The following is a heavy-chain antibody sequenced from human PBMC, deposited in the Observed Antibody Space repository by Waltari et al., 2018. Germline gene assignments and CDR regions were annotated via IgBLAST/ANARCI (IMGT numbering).Heavy chain of an antibody. Sequence: QVQLQESGPGLVKPSETLSLTCTVSVGSISSDYWSWIRQPAGKGLEWIGRIYTSGSTNYNPSLKSRVTMSVDTSKNQFSLKLSSVTAADTAVYYCARDGRFPYYYYYMDVWGKGTTVTISS. J-gene: IGHJ6*03. CDR1: VGSISSDY. CDR3: ARDGRFPYYYYYMDV. CDR2: IYTSGST. D-gene: IGHD3-3*01. V-gene: IGHV4-4*07.